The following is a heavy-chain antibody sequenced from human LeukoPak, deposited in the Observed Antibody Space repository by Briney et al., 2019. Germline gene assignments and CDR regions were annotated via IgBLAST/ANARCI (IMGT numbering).Heavy chain of an antibody. J-gene: IGHJ4*02. V-gene: IGHV3-23*01. Sequence: GGSLRLSCAASGFTFSSYAMSWVRQAPGRGLEWVSTISDSGSSTYYTDSVKGRFTFSRDNSKNTLHLQMNSLRAEDTAVYYCTKDHGFYSSGWHPLFDHWGQGTLVTVTP. CDR2: ISDSGSST. CDR3: TKDHGFYSSGWHPLFDH. CDR1: GFTFSSYA. D-gene: IGHD6-19*01.